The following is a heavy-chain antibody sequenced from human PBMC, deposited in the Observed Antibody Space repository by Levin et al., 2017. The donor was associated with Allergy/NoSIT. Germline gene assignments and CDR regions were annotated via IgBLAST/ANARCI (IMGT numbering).Heavy chain of an antibody. CDR1: GDSVSSTSAA. J-gene: IGHJ6*02. V-gene: IGHV6-1*01. CDR3: ERGTAYSSGYDGYYCYGMDV. D-gene: IGHD3-22*01. CDR2: TYYSFYWDN. Sequence: SETLSLTCAISGDSVSSTSAAWNWLRQSPARGLEWLGRTYYSFYWDNDYAVSVKSRISISADTSRNQFSLQLHSVTPEDTAVYYCERGTAYSSGYDGYYCYGMDVWGQGTTVTVS.